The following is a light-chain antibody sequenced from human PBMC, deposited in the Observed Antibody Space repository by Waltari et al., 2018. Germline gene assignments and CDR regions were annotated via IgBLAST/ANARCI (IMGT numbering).Light chain of an antibody. J-gene: IGKJ4*01. CDR1: LSVKNN. CDR3: QEYDSLPIT. V-gene: IGKV1-5*03. Sequence: DIQMTQSPSTLSASVGDRVTISCRASLSVKNNLAWYQQKPGKAPKVLVHKASRLESGVSSRFSGSGYGTEFTLTISSLQPDDLATYYCQEYDSLPITFGGGTQVEIK. CDR2: KAS.